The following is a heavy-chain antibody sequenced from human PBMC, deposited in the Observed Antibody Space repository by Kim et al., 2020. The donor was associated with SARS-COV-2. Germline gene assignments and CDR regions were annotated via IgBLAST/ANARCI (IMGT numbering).Heavy chain of an antibody. CDR1: NGSFSYYY. V-gene: IGHV4-34*01. J-gene: IGHJ5*02. D-gene: IGHD3-9*01. CDR3: AKTMPTYFNVLTVSPTTYWFXP. CDR2: INHAGST. Sequence: SETLSLTCSVYNGSFSYYYWSWIRQAPGKTLEWIAAINHAGSTKYNPSLKSRRTISIDTSKNLFSLKLSSMTAADTAFYYCAKTMPTYFNVLTVSPTTYWFXPWGQGTQVTXSS.